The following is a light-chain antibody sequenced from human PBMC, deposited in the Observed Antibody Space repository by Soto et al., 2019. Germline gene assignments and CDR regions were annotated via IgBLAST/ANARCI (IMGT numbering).Light chain of an antibody. CDR1: QNVLYSLTNKNS. V-gene: IGKV4-1*01. CDR2: WAS. CDR3: QQYFTFPYT. J-gene: IGKJ2*01. Sequence: DIVMTQSPDSLAVSLGERATIHCKSSQNVLYSLTNKNSLGWYQQKPGQPPRLLIYWASTRESGVPDRFSGSGSGTDFTLTISSLQAEDVAVYYCQQYFTFPYTFGQGTKLEIK.